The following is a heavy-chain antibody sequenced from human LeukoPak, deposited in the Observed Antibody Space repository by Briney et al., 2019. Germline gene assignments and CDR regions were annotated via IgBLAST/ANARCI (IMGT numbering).Heavy chain of an antibody. J-gene: IGHJ4*02. V-gene: IGHV1-2*02. CDR2: INPDSGGT. CDR3: ARDRVRYYDTSGSSLS. D-gene: IGHD3-22*01. Sequence: ASVKVPCKASGYTFTGYYMHWVRQAPGQGLEWMGWINPDSGGTNYAQKFQGRVTMTRDTSISTAYMELSRLRSDDTAMYYCARDRVRYYDTSGSSLSWGQGTLVTVSS. CDR1: GYTFTGYY.